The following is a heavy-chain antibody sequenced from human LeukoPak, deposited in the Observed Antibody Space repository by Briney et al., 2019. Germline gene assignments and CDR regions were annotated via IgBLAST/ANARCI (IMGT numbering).Heavy chain of an antibody. CDR3: ARYDYGSGSYPLDY. J-gene: IGHJ4*02. CDR2: IYYSGST. Sequence: SETLSLTCTVSGGSISSSSYYWGWLRQPPGKGLEWIGSIYYSGSTYYNPSLKSRVTISVDTSKNQFSLKLSSVTAADTAVYYCARYDYGSGSYPLDYWGQGTLVTVSS. V-gene: IGHV4-39*07. CDR1: GGSISSSSYY. D-gene: IGHD3-10*01.